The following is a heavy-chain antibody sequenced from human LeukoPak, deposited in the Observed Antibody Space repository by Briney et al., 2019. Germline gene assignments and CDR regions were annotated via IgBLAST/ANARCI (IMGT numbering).Heavy chain of an antibody. CDR1: GGSISSYY. V-gene: IGHV4-59*01. Sequence: SETLSLTCTVSGGSISSYYWSWIRQPPGKGLEWVRYIYYSGSTNYNPSPKSRVTISVDTSKNQFSLKLSSVTAADTAVYYCALGTYYYGSGSYYYFDYWGQGTLVTVSS. CDR3: ALGTYYYGSGSYYYFDY. D-gene: IGHD3-10*01. J-gene: IGHJ4*02. CDR2: IYYSGST.